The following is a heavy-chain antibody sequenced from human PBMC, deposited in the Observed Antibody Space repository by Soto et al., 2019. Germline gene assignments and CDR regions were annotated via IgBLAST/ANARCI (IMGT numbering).Heavy chain of an antibody. CDR1: RASLKWGRYY. V-gene: IGHV4-31*03. CDR2: MYYIWST. D-gene: IGHD3-3*01. J-gene: IGHJ6*02. CDR3: ARDQKYYDFWCGMVV. Sequence: PSEPLSPTCTLSRASLKWGRYYRRWLRPHPGYGLERMGYMYYIWSTYYNPSLKSRVTISVDTSKNQYSLKLSSVTAADTAVYHCARDQKYYDFWCGMVVWRQGITVSVS.